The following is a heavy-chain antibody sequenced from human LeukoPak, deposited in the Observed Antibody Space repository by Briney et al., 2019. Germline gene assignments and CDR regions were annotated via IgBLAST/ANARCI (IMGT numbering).Heavy chain of an antibody. CDR3: AKQMSTVTFTPFDY. CDR2: ISGSGGST. CDR1: GFTFSSYW. V-gene: IGHV3-23*01. J-gene: IGHJ4*02. D-gene: IGHD4-17*01. Sequence: PGGSLRLSCAASGFTFSSYWMHWVRQAPGKGLEWVSGISGSGGSTYYVDSVKGRFTISRDNSKNTLYLQMNSLRADDTAVYYCAKQMSTVTFTPFDYWGQGTLVTVSS.